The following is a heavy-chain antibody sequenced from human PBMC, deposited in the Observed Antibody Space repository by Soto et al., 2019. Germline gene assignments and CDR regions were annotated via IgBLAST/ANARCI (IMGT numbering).Heavy chain of an antibody. Sequence: QVQLQQWGAGLLKPSETLSLTCAVYGGSFSGYYWSWIRQPPGKGLEWIGEINHSGSTNYNPSLKSRVTITGDTAKNQFSPKVGSVTGADPAVYYWARGGYCGGGCYGPYWGQGTLVTVSS. J-gene: IGHJ4*02. CDR2: INHSGST. CDR1: GGSFSGYY. V-gene: IGHV4-34*01. CDR3: ARGGYCGGGCYGPY. D-gene: IGHD2-21*02.